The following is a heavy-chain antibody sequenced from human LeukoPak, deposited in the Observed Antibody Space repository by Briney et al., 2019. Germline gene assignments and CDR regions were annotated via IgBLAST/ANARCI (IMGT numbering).Heavy chain of an antibody. V-gene: IGHV1-69*05. CDR3: ASGDSSGWYRGWFDP. J-gene: IGHJ5*02. CDR2: IIPIFGTA. Sequence: GSSVKVSCKASGGTFSSYAISWVRQAPGQGLEWMGGIIPIFGTANYAQKFQGRVTITTDESTSTAYMELSSLRSEDTAVYYCASGDSSGWYRGWFDPWGQGTLVTVSS. D-gene: IGHD6-19*01. CDR1: GGTFSSYA.